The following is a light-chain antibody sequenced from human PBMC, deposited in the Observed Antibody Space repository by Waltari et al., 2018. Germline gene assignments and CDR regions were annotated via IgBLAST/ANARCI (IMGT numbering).Light chain of an antibody. Sequence: DIVLTQSPGTLSLSPGERATLSCRASQSVNTYLAWYQQKPGQAPRLLIYGASSRATGIPDRFSGSGSGTDFALTISRLETEDFAVYHCHQYGTSPGTFGQGTKVEIK. CDR3: HQYGTSPGT. CDR2: GAS. CDR1: QSVNTY. J-gene: IGKJ1*01. V-gene: IGKV3-20*01.